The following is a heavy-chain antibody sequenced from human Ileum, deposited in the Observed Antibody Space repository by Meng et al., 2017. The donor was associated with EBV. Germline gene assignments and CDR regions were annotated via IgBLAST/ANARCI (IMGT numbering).Heavy chain of an antibody. V-gene: IGHV4-61*01. CDR1: GGSVTSGSYY. J-gene: IGHJ5*02. D-gene: IGHD1-1*01. CDR2: IYYTGST. CDR3: ARGTGTTFA. Sequence: VWLQESGPGLVQPSETLSLPCPVSGGSVTSGSYYWSWIRQPPGEGLEWIGYIYYTGSTNYNPSLKSRVTISVDTSKNQFSLNLTSVTAADTAVYYCARGTGTTFAWGQGTLVTVSS.